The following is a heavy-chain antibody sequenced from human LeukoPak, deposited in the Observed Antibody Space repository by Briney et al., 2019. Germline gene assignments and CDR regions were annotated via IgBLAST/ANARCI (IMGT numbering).Heavy chain of an antibody. CDR1: GGTFSSYT. J-gene: IGHJ3*02. V-gene: IGHV1-69*02. CDR3: ARPMGIVGAAAIYDAFDI. CDR2: IIPILGIA. D-gene: IGHD1-26*01. Sequence: SVKVSCKASGGTFSSYTIGWVRQAPGQGLEWMGRIIPILGIANYAQKFQGRVTITADKSTSTAYMELSSLRSEDTAVYYCARPMGIVGAAAIYDAFDIWGQGTMVTVSS.